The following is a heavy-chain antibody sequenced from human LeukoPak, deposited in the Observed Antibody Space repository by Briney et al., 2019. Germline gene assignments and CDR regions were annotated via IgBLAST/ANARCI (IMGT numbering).Heavy chain of an antibody. CDR1: GFTFSSYW. Sequence: LPGGSLRLSCAASGFTFSSYWMHWVRQAPGKGLVWVSRINSDGSSTSYADSVKGRFTISRDDAKKSLYLQMNSLRAEDTAVYYCARFSEVYYYVDVWGTGTTVTVSS. J-gene: IGHJ6*03. D-gene: IGHD2/OR15-2a*01. V-gene: IGHV3-74*01. CDR3: ARFSEVYYYVDV. CDR2: INSDGSST.